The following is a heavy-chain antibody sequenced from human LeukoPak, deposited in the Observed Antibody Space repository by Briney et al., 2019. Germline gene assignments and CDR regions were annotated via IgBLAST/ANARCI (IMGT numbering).Heavy chain of an antibody. J-gene: IGHJ1*01. CDR1: GFNFSDYY. V-gene: IGHV3-11*01. CDR3: ARVPMFCDRATCYKNGLDI. Sequence: PGGSLRLSCAASGFNFSDYYMTWIRQAPGKGLEWLSYISSSGSVIFYTDSVKGRFTISRDNAKRSLFLHMTNLRAEDTAVYFCARVPMFCDRATCYKNGLDIWGQGTLSPSPQ. D-gene: IGHD2-2*02. CDR2: ISSSGSVI.